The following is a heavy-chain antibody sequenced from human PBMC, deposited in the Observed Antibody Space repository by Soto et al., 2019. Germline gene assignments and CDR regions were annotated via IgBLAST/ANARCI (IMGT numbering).Heavy chain of an antibody. CDR1: GFTVSSNY. J-gene: IGHJ4*02. Sequence: GGSLRLSCAASGFTVSSNYMSWVRQAPGKGLEWVSVIYSGDNTYYADSVKGRFTISRDDSKNTLYLQMNSLRAEDTAVYYCARVRELELLVYWGQGTLVTVSS. V-gene: IGHV3-53*01. CDR3: ARVRELELLVY. CDR2: IYSGDNT. D-gene: IGHD1-7*01.